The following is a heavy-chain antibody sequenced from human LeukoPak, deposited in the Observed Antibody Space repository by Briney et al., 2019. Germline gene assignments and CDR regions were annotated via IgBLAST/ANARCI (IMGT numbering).Heavy chain of an antibody. CDR3: ARQGVVAVAGPNDY. D-gene: IGHD6-19*01. CDR1: GYTFTSYG. J-gene: IGHJ4*02. Sequence: AAVKVSCKASGYTFTSYGISWVRQAPGQGLEWMGWISAYNGNTNYAQKLQGRVTMTTDTSTSTDYMELRSLRSDDTAVYYCARQGVVAVAGPNDYWGQGTLVTVSS. CDR2: ISAYNGNT. V-gene: IGHV1-18*01.